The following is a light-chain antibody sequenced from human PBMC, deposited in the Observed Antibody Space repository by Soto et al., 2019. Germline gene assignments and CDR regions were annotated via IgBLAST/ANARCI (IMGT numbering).Light chain of an antibody. CDR3: QSYDSSLSGWV. CDR1: SSNIGAGYD. J-gene: IGLJ3*02. Sequence: QSVLTQPPSVSGAPGQRVTISCTGSSSNIGAGYDVQWYQQLPGTAPKLLIYGNSNRPSGVPDRFSGSKSGTSASLAITGLQAEDEADYYGQSYDSSLSGWVFGGGTKVTVL. V-gene: IGLV1-40*01. CDR2: GNS.